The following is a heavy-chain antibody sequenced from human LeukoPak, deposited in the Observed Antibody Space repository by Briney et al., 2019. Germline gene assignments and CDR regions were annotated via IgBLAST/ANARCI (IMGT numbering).Heavy chain of an antibody. CDR1: GFTVSSNF. CDR2: IYGGGST. Sequence: GGSLRLSCAASGFTVSSNFMAWVRQAPGKGLEWVSVIYGGGSTFYADSVKGRSTISRDNSQNTMYLQMNGLRAEDTAVYYCATTEDIVVVVGDYWGQGTLVTVSS. V-gene: IGHV3-53*01. CDR3: ATTEDIVVVVGDY. J-gene: IGHJ4*02. D-gene: IGHD2-15*01.